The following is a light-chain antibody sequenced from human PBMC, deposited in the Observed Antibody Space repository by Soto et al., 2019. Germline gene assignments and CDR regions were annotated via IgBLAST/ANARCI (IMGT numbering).Light chain of an antibody. CDR1: QTVTNY. Sequence: DIQLTQSPSSLSASVGDRVTITCRASQTVTNYLHWYQPKPGKAPQLLIYADSNLQSGVPSRFGASGSGTDFTLTISGLQPEDYATYYSQQSYTTRPLTFGGGTKVESK. V-gene: IGKV1-39*01. CDR2: ADS. CDR3: QQSYTTRPLT. J-gene: IGKJ4*01.